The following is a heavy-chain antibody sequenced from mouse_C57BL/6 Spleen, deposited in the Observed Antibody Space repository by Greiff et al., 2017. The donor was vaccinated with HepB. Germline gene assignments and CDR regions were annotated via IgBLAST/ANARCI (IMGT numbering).Heavy chain of an antibody. D-gene: IGHD4-1*01. Sequence: QVQLKQSGPGLVAPSQSLSITCTVSGFSLTSYGVDWVRQSPGKGLEWLGVIWGVGSTNYNSALKSRLSISKDNSKSQVFLKMNSLQTDDTAMYYCASETGTGAMDYWGQGTSVTVSS. CDR1: GFSLTSYG. CDR2: IWGVGST. CDR3: ASETGTGAMDY. J-gene: IGHJ4*01. V-gene: IGHV2-6*01.